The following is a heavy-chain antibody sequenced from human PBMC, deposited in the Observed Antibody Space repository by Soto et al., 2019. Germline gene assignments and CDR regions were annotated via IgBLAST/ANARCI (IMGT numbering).Heavy chain of an antibody. CDR1: GYTFTKYG. CDR3: AGKMAGLGGEYGY. Sequence: QVQLVQSGAEVKNPGASVKVSCKTSGYTFTKYGVGWVRQAPGQGLEWMGWISGSSGNANYAEKVQGKNTVTTDTSTSTDYIELRSLRSDDRAVYYCAGKMAGLGGEYGYWGQGTLVTVPP. V-gene: IGHV1-18*01. CDR2: ISGSSGNA. J-gene: IGHJ4*02. D-gene: IGHD3-16*01.